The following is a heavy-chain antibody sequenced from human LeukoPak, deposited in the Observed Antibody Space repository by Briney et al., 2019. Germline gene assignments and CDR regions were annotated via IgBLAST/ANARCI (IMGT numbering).Heavy chain of an antibody. J-gene: IGHJ6*02. V-gene: IGHV3-53*01. D-gene: IGHD4-17*01. CDR3: ARELHGDYREYGMDV. CDR1: GFTVSSNY. CDR2: IYSGGST. Sequence: GGSLRLSCAASGFTVSSNYMSWVRQAPGKGLEWVAVIYSGGSTYYADSVKGGFTISRDNSKNTLYLQMNSLRAEDTAVYYCARELHGDYREYGMDVWGQGTTVTVSS.